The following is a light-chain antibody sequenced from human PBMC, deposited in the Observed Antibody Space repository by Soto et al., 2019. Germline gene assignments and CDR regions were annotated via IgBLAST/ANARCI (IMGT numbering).Light chain of an antibody. CDR3: SSYAGSNNFV. Sequence: QSVLTQPPSPSGSPGQSVTISCTGTSSDVGGYNYVSWYQHHPGKAPKLMIYGVSKRPSGVPDRFSGSKSGNTASLTVTGVQAEDEADYYCSSYAGSNNFVFGTGTKVTVL. V-gene: IGLV2-8*01. CDR2: GVS. J-gene: IGLJ1*01. CDR1: SSDVGGYNY.